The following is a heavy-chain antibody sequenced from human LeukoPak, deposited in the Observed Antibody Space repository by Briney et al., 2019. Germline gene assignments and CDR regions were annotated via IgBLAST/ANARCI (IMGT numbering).Heavy chain of an antibody. CDR3: AREAYSSGWYGVTEYYYMDV. V-gene: IGHV6-1*01. Sequence: SQTLSLTCAISGDSVSSNSAAWNWIRQSPSRGLEWLGRTYYRSKWYNDYAVSVKSRITINPDTSKNQFSLQLNSVTPEDTAVYYCAREAYSSGWYGVTEYYYMDVWGKGTTVTVSS. D-gene: IGHD6-19*01. J-gene: IGHJ6*03. CDR1: GDSVSSNSAA. CDR2: TYYRSKWYN.